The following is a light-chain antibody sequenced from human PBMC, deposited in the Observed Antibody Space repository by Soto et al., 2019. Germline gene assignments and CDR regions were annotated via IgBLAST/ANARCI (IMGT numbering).Light chain of an antibody. J-gene: IGKJ1*01. CDR2: DAS. Sequence: DIQMTQSPSTLSASVGARVTFTCRAPPSPNSWLAWYQQKPGKAPKLLIYDASSLENGVPSRFSGSGSGTEFTLTISRLHPDDSATYYCQDYNSYPWTFGQGTKVDIK. V-gene: IGKV1-5*01. CDR3: QDYNSYPWT. CDR1: PSPNSW.